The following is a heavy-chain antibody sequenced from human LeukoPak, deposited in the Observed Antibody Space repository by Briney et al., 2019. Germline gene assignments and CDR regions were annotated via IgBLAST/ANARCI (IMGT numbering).Heavy chain of an antibody. CDR3: AKDLGYCSGGSCPPSHY. V-gene: IGHV3-23*01. J-gene: IGHJ4*02. CDR1: GFTFSSYA. D-gene: IGHD2-15*01. CDR2: ISGSGGST. Sequence: TGGSLRLSCAAPGFTFSSYAMSWVRQAPGKGLEWVSAISGSGGSTYYADSVKGRFTISRDNSKNTLYLQMNSLRAEDTAVYYCAKDLGYCSGGSCPPSHYWGQGTLVTVSS.